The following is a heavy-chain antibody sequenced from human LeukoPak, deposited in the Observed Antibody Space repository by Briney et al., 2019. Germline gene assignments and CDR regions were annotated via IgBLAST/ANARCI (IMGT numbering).Heavy chain of an antibody. CDR2: IYYSGST. V-gene: IGHV4-59*01. J-gene: IGHJ4*02. CDR1: GGSISSYY. Sequence: PSETLSLTCTVSGGSISSYYWSWIRQHPGKGLEWIGYIYYSGSTNYNPSLKSRVTISVDTSKNQFSLKLSSVTAADTAVYYCARDDWNYVFNYWGQGTLVTVSS. D-gene: IGHD1-7*01. CDR3: ARDDWNYVFNY.